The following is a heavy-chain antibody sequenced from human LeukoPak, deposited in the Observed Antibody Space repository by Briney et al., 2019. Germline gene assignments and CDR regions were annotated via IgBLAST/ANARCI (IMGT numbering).Heavy chain of an antibody. J-gene: IGHJ4*02. D-gene: IGHD5-24*01. CDR1: GYSFTSYW. CDR3: ARRGRDGHKNMGLGVDY. V-gene: IGHV5-51*01. CDR2: IYPGDSDT. Sequence: GESLKISCKGSGYSFTSYWIGWVRQMPGKGLEWMGIIYPGDSDTRYSPSFQGQVTISADKSISTAYLQWSSLKASDTAMYYCARRGRDGHKNMGLGVDYWGQGTLVTVSS.